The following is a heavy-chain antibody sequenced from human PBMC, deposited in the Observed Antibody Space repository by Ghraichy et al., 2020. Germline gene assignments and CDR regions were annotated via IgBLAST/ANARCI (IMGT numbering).Heavy chain of an antibody. V-gene: IGHV4-34*01. CDR3: ARVPTTGVYNWFDP. D-gene: IGHD1-26*01. CDR1: GGSFSGYY. Sequence: ETLSLTCAVYGGSFSGYYWSWIRQPPGKGLEWIGEINHSGSTNYNPSLKSRVTISVDTSKNQFSLKLGSVTAADTAVYYCARVPTTGVYNWFDPWGQGTLVTVSS. CDR2: INHSGST. J-gene: IGHJ5*02.